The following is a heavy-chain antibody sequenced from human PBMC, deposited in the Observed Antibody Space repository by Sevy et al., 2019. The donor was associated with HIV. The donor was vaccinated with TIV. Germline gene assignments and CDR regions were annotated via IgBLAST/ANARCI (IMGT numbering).Heavy chain of an antibody. CDR2: ISNDGNNK. J-gene: IGHJ4*02. CDR3: AREAGVGPYYFDS. D-gene: IGHD3-16*01. Sequence: GGSLRLSCAASGFIFSSFAMHWVRQAPGKGLEWVAVISNDGNNKHYAESVKGRFTISRDNSKSTLCLQMNSLRIEDTAVYYCAREAGVGPYYFDSWGQGTLVTVSS. V-gene: IGHV3-30-3*01. CDR1: GFIFSSFA.